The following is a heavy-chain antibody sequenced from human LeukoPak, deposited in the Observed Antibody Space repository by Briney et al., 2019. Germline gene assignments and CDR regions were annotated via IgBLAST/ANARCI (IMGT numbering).Heavy chain of an antibody. CDR1: GYIFTSFW. Sequence: GESLKISFKASGYIFTSFWIGWVRQMPGSGLEWMGFINPGDSDTRYSPSFQGQVTISADKSISTAYLQWSSLKASDTAMYYCARLRDYFDYWGRGTVVTVSS. CDR2: INPGDSDT. J-gene: IGHJ4*02. V-gene: IGHV5-51*01. CDR3: ARLRDYFDY.